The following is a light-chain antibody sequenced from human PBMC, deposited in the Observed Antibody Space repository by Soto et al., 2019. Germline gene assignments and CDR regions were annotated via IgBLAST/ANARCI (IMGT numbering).Light chain of an antibody. V-gene: IGKV3-20*01. Sequence: EIVLTQSPGTLSLSPGERATLSCRASQSVSSSYLAWYQQKPGQAPRPLIYGASSRAIGIPDGFSGSGSGTDFTLTISRLEPEDFAEYYCQQYGSSPWTFGQGTKVDIK. CDR3: QQYGSSPWT. CDR2: GAS. J-gene: IGKJ1*01. CDR1: QSVSSSY.